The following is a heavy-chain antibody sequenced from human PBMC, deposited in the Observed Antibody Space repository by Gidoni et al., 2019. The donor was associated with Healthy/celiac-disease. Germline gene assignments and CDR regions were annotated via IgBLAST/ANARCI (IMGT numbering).Heavy chain of an antibody. CDR3: AREGREGVVVPAAPRS. V-gene: IGHV4-39*02. Sequence: STYYNPSLKSRVTISVDTSKNQFSLKLSSVTAADTAVYYCAREGREGVVVPAAPRSWGQGTLVTVSS. J-gene: IGHJ4*02. D-gene: IGHD2-2*01. CDR2: ST.